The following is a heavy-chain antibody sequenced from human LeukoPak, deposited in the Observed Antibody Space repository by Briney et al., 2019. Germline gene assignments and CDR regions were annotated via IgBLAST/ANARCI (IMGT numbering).Heavy chain of an antibody. V-gene: IGHV4-59*01. D-gene: IGHD6-13*01. CDR3: ARGGLGAAAGTSEGYGMDV. CDR2: IYYSGST. CDR1: GGSISSYY. J-gene: IGHJ6*02. Sequence: PSETLSLTCTVSGGSISSYYWSWIRQPPGKGLEWIGYIYYSGSTNYNPSLKSRVTISVDTSKNQFSLKLSSVTAADTAVYYCARGGLGAAAGTSEGYGMDVWGQGTTVTVSS.